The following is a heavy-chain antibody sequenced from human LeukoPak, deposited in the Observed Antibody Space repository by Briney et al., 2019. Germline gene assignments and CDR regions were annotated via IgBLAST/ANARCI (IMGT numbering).Heavy chain of an antibody. D-gene: IGHD2-21*02. CDR1: GGSFSGYY. CDR3: ARGPPVVTAIKPFDY. J-gene: IGHJ4*02. CDR2: INHSGST. V-gene: IGHV4-34*01. Sequence: SETLSLTCAVYGGSFSGYYWSWIRQPPGKGLEWIGEINHSGSTNYNPSLKSRVTISVDTSKNQFYLKLSSVTAADTAVYYCARGPPVVTAIKPFDYWGQGTLVTVSS.